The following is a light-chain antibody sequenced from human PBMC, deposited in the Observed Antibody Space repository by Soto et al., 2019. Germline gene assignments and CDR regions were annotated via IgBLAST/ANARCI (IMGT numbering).Light chain of an antibody. V-gene: IGKV1-27*01. Sequence: DIQMTQSPSSLSASVGDRVTITCRASQGISNNLAWYQQKPGKVPKLLIYGASTLQSGVPSRFSGSRSGTDFTLNIHSLQPEDVGTYYCQKYDSAPLTFGQGTKVELK. CDR1: QGISNN. CDR3: QKYDSAPLT. CDR2: GAS. J-gene: IGKJ1*01.